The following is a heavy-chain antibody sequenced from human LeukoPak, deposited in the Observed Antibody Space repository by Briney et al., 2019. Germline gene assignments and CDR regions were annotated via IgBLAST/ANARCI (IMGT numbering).Heavy chain of an antibody. J-gene: IGHJ4*02. CDR3: ARYGGYKLFDY. V-gene: IGHV3-7*04. CDR1: GXTFSYCW. CDR2: IKQDGSEI. Sequence: PGGSLRLSCAASGXTFSYCWMSWVRQAPGKGLEWVANIKQDGSEIYYVDSVKGRFTISRDNAKNSLYLQMNSLRAEDTAVYYCARYGGYKLFDYWGQGTLVTVSS. D-gene: IGHD5-12*01.